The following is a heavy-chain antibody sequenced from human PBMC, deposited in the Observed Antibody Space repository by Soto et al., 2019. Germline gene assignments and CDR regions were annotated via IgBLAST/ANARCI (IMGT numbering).Heavy chain of an antibody. Sequence: QVQLVQSGAEVKKPGSSVKVSCKASGGTFSSYAISWVRQAPGQGLEWMGGIIPIFGTANYAQKFQGRVTITADESTSTAYMELSSLRSEDTAVYYCARLKIAAAGRPIYYYYYGMDVWGHGTTVTVS. CDR2: IIPIFGTA. CDR3: ARLKIAAAGRPIYYYYYGMDV. CDR1: GGTFSSYA. D-gene: IGHD6-13*01. J-gene: IGHJ6*02. V-gene: IGHV1-69*01.